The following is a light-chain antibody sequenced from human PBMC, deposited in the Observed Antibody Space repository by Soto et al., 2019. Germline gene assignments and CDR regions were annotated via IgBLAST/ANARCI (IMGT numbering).Light chain of an antibody. V-gene: IGKV1-5*01. CDR1: QSVSIW. Sequence: DIHLTQSPSTLSASVGDRVTITCRASQSVSIWLAWYRQKPGKAPAVLVWDASSLQRGVPSRFSGSGSGTEFTLTISSLQPDDFSSYVCQQYKGYSTGTFGQGTKVDFK. CDR2: DAS. CDR3: QQYKGYSTGT. J-gene: IGKJ1*01.